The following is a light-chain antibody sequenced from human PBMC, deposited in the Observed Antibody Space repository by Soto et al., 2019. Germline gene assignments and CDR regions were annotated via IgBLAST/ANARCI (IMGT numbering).Light chain of an antibody. CDR2: AAS. J-gene: IGKJ1*01. CDR3: QQRSNWPST. Sequence: DILMTQSPSSLSAAVGDRVTITCRASQSVGTYLHWYQQKVGRAPKLLIYAASNLQSGVPSRFSGSGSGTDFTLTISSLEPEDFAVYYCQQRSNWPSTFGQGTKVDIK. CDR1: QSVGTY. V-gene: IGKV1-39*01.